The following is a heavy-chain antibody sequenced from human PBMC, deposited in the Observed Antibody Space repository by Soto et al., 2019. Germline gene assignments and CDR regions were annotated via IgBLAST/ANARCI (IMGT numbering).Heavy chain of an antibody. Sequence: GSLVLACPASGFTFSSYAMSWVRQAPGKGLEWVSAISGSGGSTYYADSVKGRFTISRDNSKNTLYLQMNSLRAEDTAVYYCAKEGRMYYYDSSGYYPLYYYGMDVWGQGTKVTVYS. CDR3: AKEGRMYYYDSSGYYPLYYYGMDV. CDR1: GFTFSSYA. J-gene: IGHJ6*02. CDR2: ISGSGGST. V-gene: IGHV3-23*01. D-gene: IGHD3-22*01.